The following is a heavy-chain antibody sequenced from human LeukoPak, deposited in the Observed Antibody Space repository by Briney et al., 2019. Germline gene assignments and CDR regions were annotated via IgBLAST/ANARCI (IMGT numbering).Heavy chain of an antibody. Sequence: ASVNVSCKASGYTFTSYYMHWVRQAPGQGLEWMGIINPSGGSTSYAQKFQGRVTMTRDMSTSTVYMELSSLISEDTAVYYCATEAKGRGYSYGSHYYFDYWGQGTLVTVSS. CDR3: ATEAKGRGYSYGSHYYFDY. J-gene: IGHJ4*02. V-gene: IGHV1-46*01. CDR1: GYTFTSYY. D-gene: IGHD5-18*01. CDR2: INPSGGST.